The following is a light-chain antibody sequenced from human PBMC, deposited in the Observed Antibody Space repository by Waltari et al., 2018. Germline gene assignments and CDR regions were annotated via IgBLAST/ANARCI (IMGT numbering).Light chain of an antibody. Sequence: QSVLTQPPSASGTPGQRVTISCSGSNSNVESHYVYWYQQVPGTAPKLLIYTNSQRPSGVPDRFSGSKSGTSASLAISGLRSEDVADYYCAAWDDRLSGYVFGSGTSVTVL. J-gene: IGLJ1*01. V-gene: IGLV1-47*01. CDR2: TNS. CDR1: NSNVESHY. CDR3: AAWDDRLSGYV.